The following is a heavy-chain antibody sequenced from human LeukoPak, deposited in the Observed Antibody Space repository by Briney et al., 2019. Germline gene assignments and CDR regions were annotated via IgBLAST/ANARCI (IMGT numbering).Heavy chain of an antibody. CDR1: RGTFRSYA. D-gene: IGHD2-2*01. Sequence: SVKVSCKASRGTFRSYAISWVRQAPGQGLEWMGGIIPIFGIANYAQKFQGRVTITADKSTSTAYVELSSLRSEDTAVYYCARDQKPDIVVVPAARPHWFDPWGQGTLVTVSS. CDR2: IIPIFGIA. V-gene: IGHV1-69*10. CDR3: ARDQKPDIVVVPAARPHWFDP. J-gene: IGHJ5*02.